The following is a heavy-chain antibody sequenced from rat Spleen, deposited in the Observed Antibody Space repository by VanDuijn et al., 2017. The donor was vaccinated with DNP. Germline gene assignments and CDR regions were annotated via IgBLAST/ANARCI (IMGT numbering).Heavy chain of an antibody. CDR2: INTYTGKP. CDR1: GYTFTDCA. V-gene: IGHV9-4*01. CDR3: ARWSRYFDY. Sequence: IQLVQSGPELKKPGESVKISCKASGYTFTDCAMHWVKQGPGKALKWVGWINTYTGKPTYADDFKERFVFSLEASATTANLQISNLKDEDTDTYYCARWSRYFDYWGQGVRVTVSS. J-gene: IGHJ2*01.